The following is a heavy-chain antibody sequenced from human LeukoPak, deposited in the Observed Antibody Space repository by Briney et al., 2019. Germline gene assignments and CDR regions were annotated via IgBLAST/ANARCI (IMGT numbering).Heavy chain of an antibody. CDR3: ARGYGSGSYGGYYYYYGMDV. CDR1: GGSISSYY. D-gene: IGHD3-10*01. V-gene: IGHV4-59*01. Sequence: SETLSLTCTVSGGSISSYYWSWIRQPPGKGLEGIGYIYYSGSTNYNPSLKSRVTISVDTSKNQFSLKLSSVPAADTAVYYCARGYGSGSYGGYYYYYGMDVWGQGTTVTVSS. J-gene: IGHJ6*02. CDR2: IYYSGST.